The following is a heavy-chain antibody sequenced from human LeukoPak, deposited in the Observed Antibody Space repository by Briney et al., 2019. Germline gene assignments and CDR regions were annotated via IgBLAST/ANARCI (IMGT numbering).Heavy chain of an antibody. V-gene: IGHV3-23*01. CDR3: AKARGSGYYSSFGL. CDR1: GFTFSNYA. CDR2: FTGSGGST. J-gene: IGHJ2*01. D-gene: IGHD6-19*01. Sequence: GGSLRLSCAASGFTFSNYAMNWVRQAPGKGLEWVSAFTGSGGSTYYADSVKGRFTISRDNSKNTLFLQMNSLRAEDTAVYYCAKARGSGYYSSFGLWGRGTLVTVSS.